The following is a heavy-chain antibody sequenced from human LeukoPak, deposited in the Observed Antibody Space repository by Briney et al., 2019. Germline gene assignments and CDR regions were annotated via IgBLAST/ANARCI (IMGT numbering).Heavy chain of an antibody. D-gene: IGHD4-11*01. J-gene: IGHJ4*02. CDR3: ARESRDDNNNYRPLDY. V-gene: IGHV4-39*07. CDR2: MYYNGST. Sequence: SETLSLTCTVSGASISSTTYYWGWIRQPPGKGLEWIGTMYYNGSTYNNPSLKSRVTISGDTSKNQFSLKLSSVTAAGTAVDYCARESRDDNNNYRPLDYWGQGTLVTVSS. CDR1: GASISSTTYY.